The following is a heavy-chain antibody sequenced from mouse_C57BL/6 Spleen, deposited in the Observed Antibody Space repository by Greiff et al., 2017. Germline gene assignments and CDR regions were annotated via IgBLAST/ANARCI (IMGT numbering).Heavy chain of an antibody. CDR2: IDPENGDT. V-gene: IGHV14-4*01. Sequence: EVKLMESGAELVRPGASVKLSCTASGFNIKDDYMHWVKQRPEQGLEWIGWIDPENGDTEYASKFQGKATITADTSSNTAYLQLSSLTSEDTAVYYCASYYYGSPYFDYWGQGTTLTVSS. D-gene: IGHD1-1*01. CDR3: ASYYYGSPYFDY. CDR1: GFNIKDDY. J-gene: IGHJ2*01.